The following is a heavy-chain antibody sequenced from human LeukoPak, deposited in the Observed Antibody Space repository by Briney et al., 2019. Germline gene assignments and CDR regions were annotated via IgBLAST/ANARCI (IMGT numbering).Heavy chain of an antibody. J-gene: IGHJ5*02. CDR3: AKGAIYNWFDP. Sequence: GGSLRLSCAAFGFTFSFYAMTWVRQAPGKGLEWVSSISGSGDNTYYADSVKGRFTISRDNSKNTLFLQMNSLRAEDTAVYYCAKGAIYNWFDPWGQGTLVTVSS. V-gene: IGHV3-23*01. CDR2: ISGSGDNT. D-gene: IGHD2-21*01. CDR1: GFTFSFYA.